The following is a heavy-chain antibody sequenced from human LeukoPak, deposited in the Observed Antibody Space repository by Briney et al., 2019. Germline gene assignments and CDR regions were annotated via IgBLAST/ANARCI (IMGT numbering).Heavy chain of an antibody. CDR1: SGSISTYY. Sequence: PSETLSLTCTVSSGSISTYYWSWIRQPPGKGLEWIGYIYKSGSTNYNPSLKSRLTISVDTSKNQFSLKLSSVTAADTAVYYCARVLGGYSGYDIYYFDYWGQGTLVTVSS. J-gene: IGHJ4*02. CDR3: ARVLGGYSGYDIYYFDY. V-gene: IGHV4-59*01. CDR2: IYKSGST. D-gene: IGHD5-12*01.